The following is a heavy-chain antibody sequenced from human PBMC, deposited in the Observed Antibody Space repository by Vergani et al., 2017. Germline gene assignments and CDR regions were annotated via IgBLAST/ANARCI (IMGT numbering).Heavy chain of an antibody. J-gene: IGHJ4*02. CDR2: IKQDGSEK. Sequence: EVQLVESGGGLVQPGGSLRLSCAASGFTFSNYWMDWVRQAPGKGLEWVANIKQDGSEKFYVDSVKGRFTISRDNAKNSVYLQMNSLRAEDTAVYYCARDYLDFSGSGSPYYFDHWGQGTQVTVSS. D-gene: IGHD3-10*01. CDR3: ARDYLDFSGSGSPYYFDH. V-gene: IGHV3-7*01. CDR1: GFTFSNYW.